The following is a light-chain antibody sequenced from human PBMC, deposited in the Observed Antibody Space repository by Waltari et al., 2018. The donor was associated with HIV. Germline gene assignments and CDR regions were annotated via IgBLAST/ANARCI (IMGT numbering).Light chain of an antibody. J-gene: IGKJ1*01. CDR1: QSVSSY. CDR2: DAS. Sequence: EIVLTQSPATLSLSPGERATLSCRASQSVSSYLAWYQQKPGQAPRLRIYDASHRATGIPARFSGSGSWTDFTLTICSLEPEDFAVYYCQQRSNWPPTFGQGTKVEIK. V-gene: IGKV3-11*01. CDR3: QQRSNWPPT.